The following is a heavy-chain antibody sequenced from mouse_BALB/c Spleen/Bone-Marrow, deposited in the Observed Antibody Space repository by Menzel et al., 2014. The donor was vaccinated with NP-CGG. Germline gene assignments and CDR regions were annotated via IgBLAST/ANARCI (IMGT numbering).Heavy chain of an antibody. J-gene: IGHJ4*01. CDR2: IDPANGNT. V-gene: IGHV14-3*02. Sequence: EVQLQQSGAGLVKPGASVKLSCTASGFNIKDTYMHWVKQRPEQGLEWIGRIDPANGNTKYDPKFQGKATITADTSSNTAYLQLSSLTSEGTAVYYCARGLLQYYYAMDYWGQGTSVTVSS. D-gene: IGHD2-3*01. CDR1: GFNIKDTY. CDR3: ARGLLQYYYAMDY.